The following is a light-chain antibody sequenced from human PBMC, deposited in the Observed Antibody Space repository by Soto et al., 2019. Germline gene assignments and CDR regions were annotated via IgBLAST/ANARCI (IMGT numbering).Light chain of an antibody. CDR1: SSNIGAGYD. CDR2: GNS. J-gene: IGLJ1*01. CDR3: QSYDSSPSYV. Sequence: QTVVTQPPSVSGAPGQRVTISCTGSSSNIGAGYDVHWYQQLPGTVPKLLIYGNSNRPSGVPDRFSGSKSGTSASLAITGLQLEDEADYYCQSYDSSPSYVFGTGTKLTVL. V-gene: IGLV1-40*01.